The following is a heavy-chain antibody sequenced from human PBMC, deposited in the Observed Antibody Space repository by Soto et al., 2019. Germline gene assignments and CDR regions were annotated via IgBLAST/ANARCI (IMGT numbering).Heavy chain of an antibody. CDR1: GFTFSDFE. CDR2: ISYDGSNQ. D-gene: IGHD4-4*01. Sequence: QVQLVESGGGVVQPGRSLRLSCSASGFTFSDFEMYWVRQAPGKGLDWVSFISYDGSNQYYAGSVKGRFTVSRDNSKHTLFLTMNSLRLEETAAHFCARRTVTFSRFDNWGQGTLVTVAS. CDR3: ARRTVTFSRFDN. J-gene: IGHJ4*02. V-gene: IGHV3-30-3*01.